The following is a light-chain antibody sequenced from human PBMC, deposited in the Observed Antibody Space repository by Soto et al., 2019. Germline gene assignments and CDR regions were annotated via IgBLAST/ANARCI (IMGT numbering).Light chain of an antibody. Sequence: AIRMTQSPSSFSASTGDRVTITCRARQGISSYLAWYQQKPGKAPKLLIYAASTLQSGVPSRFSGSGSGTDFTLTISCLQSEDFATYYCHQYYSYPFTFGPGTKVDIK. CDR2: AAS. CDR1: QGISSY. CDR3: HQYYSYPFT. V-gene: IGKV1-8*01. J-gene: IGKJ3*01.